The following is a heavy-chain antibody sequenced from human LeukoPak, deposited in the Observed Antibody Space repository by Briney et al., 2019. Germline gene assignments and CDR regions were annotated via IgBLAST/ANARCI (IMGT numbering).Heavy chain of an antibody. J-gene: IGHJ4*02. Sequence: GGSLRLSCAASGYTVSSNYMSWVRQAPGKGLEWVSVIYSGGSTYYADSVKGRFTISRDNSKNTLNLQMNSLRAEDAAVYYCARGYSSDNWGQGTLVTVSS. V-gene: IGHV3-66*01. CDR2: IYSGGST. D-gene: IGHD2-21*01. CDR3: ARGYSSDN. CDR1: GYTVSSNY.